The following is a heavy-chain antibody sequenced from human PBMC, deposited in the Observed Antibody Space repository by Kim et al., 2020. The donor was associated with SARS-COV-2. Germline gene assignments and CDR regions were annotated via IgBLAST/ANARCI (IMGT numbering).Heavy chain of an antibody. J-gene: IGHJ3*02. D-gene: IGHD1-1*01. CDR2: YSGGST. CDR3: AAGTLI. Sequence: YSGGSTYYADSVKGRFTISRDNSKNTLYLQMNSLRAEDTAVYYCAAGTLIWGQGTMVTVS. V-gene: IGHV3-66*01.